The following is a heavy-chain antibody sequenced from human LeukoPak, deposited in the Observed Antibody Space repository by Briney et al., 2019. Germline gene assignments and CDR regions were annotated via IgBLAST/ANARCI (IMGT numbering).Heavy chain of an antibody. J-gene: IGHJ3*02. CDR3: ARAYISSGYLAFDI. Sequence: PSETLSLTCAVYGGSFSGYYWSWIRQPPGKGLEWIGEINHSGSTNYNPSLKSRVTISVDKSKNQFSLKLSSVTAADTAVYYCARAYISSGYLAFDIWGQGTMVTVSS. D-gene: IGHD3-22*01. V-gene: IGHV4-34*01. CDR1: GGSFSGYY. CDR2: INHSGST.